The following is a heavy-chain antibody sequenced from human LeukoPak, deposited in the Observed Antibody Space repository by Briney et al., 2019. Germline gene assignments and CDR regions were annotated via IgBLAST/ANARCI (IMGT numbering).Heavy chain of an antibody. V-gene: IGHV3-7*01. CDR2: IKQDGSEI. Sequence: GGSRRFSWAASGFTFRDYWLSGFRQAQGKGLEWVANIKQDGSEIYYVASVKGRFTISRDNTKNSLYLQMNSLRAEDTAVYYCARRYFDSWGQGTLVTVSS. J-gene: IGHJ4*02. CDR1: GFTFRDYW. CDR3: ARRYFDS.